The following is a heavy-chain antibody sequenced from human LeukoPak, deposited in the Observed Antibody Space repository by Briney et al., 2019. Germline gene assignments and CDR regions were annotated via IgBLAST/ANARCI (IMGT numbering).Heavy chain of an antibody. CDR2: ITGTGGGGNKT. CDR3: ATTVTLDF. CDR1: GFTFRTYA. D-gene: IGHD1-1*01. V-gene: IGHV3-23*01. Sequence: GGSLRLSCAAPGFTFRTYAMSWVRQAPGKGLEWVSVITGTGGGGNKTYYADSVRGRFSISRDDSKNVLFLQMNDLRVDDTAVYFCATTVTLDFWGQGTRVLVSS. J-gene: IGHJ4*02.